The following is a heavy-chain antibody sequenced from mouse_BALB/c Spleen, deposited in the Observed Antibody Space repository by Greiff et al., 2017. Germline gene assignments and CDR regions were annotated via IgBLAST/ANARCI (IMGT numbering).Heavy chain of an antibody. J-gene: IGHJ2*01. Sequence: EVQLQESGADLVRPGGSLKLSCAASGFTISSYGMSWVRQTPDKRLEWVASISSGGSYTYYPDSVKGRFTISRDTTKNTLYLQVSSLTSEVTAKYYCEEQGGNYDDFDYWGQGTTLTVSS. D-gene: IGHD2-1*01. CDR2: ISSGGSYT. CDR1: GFTISSYG. V-gene: IGHV5-6*01. CDR3: EEQGGNYDDFDY.